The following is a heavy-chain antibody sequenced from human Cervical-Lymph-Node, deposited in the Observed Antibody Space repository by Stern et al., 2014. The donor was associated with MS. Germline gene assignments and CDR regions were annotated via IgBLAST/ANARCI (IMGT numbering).Heavy chain of an antibody. Sequence: QVQLVESGAEVKKPGSSVKVSCKASGGTFSSYTIRWVRQAPGQGLEWMGRIIPLFGIANYAQKFQGRVTITADKSTTTVYMELSSLRSEDTAVYYCARVADIVVVPADNGMDVWGQGTTVTVSS. J-gene: IGHJ6*02. V-gene: IGHV1-69*09. CDR3: ARVADIVVVPADNGMDV. D-gene: IGHD2-2*01. CDR1: GGTFSSYT. CDR2: IIPLFGIA.